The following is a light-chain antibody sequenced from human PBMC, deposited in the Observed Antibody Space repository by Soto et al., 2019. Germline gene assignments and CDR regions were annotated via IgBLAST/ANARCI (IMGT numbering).Light chain of an antibody. CDR2: EDN. CDR1: SGSIASNY. J-gene: IGLJ1*01. Sequence: NFMLTQPHSVSASPGKTVTISCTRSSGSIASNYVQWYQQRPGSSPTTVIYEDNQRPSGVPDRFSGSIDSSSNSASLTISGLKTEDEADYYCQSYDSSNYVFGTGTKLTVL. V-gene: IGLV6-57*01. CDR3: QSYDSSNYV.